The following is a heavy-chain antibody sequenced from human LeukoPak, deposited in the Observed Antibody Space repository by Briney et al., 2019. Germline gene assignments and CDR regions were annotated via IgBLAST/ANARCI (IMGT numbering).Heavy chain of an antibody. CDR1: GGSISSYY. CDR3: ARVMYSSGWYDWFDP. J-gene: IGHJ5*02. CDR2: IYYSGST. D-gene: IGHD6-19*01. Sequence: PSETLSLTCTVSGGSISSYYWSWIRQPPGKGLEWIGYIYYSGSTNYNPSLKSRVTISVDTSKNQFSLQLNSVTAADTAVYYCARVMYSSGWYDWFDPWGQGTLVTVSS. V-gene: IGHV4-59*12.